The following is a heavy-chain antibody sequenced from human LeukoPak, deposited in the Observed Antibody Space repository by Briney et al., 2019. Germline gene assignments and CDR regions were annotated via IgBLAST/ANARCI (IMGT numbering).Heavy chain of an antibody. J-gene: IGHJ4*02. CDR3: ARRPNYYDTSGYDY. V-gene: IGHV1-18*01. CDR1: GYTFTTAC. D-gene: IGHD3-22*01. Sequence: ASVKVSCTASGYTFTTACIGWVRQAPGQVLEWMGWISTYHGNTNYAQIFQDRVTLTTDTSTSTAYMELRRLRSDDTAVYYCARRPNYYDTSGYDYWGQGTLVSVSS. CDR2: ISTYHGNT.